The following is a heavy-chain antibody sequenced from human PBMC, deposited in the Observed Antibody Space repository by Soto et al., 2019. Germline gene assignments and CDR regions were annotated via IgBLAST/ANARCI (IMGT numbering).Heavy chain of an antibody. V-gene: IGHV3-53*02. Sequence: EVQLVETGGGLIQPGGSLILSCAASGFTVSSKYMSWLRRAPGKGLEWVSIIYSDGNTYYADSVKGRFTISRDNSKNTLNLQMNSLRAEDTAVYFCARGRGNCVVTTCYLPFDSWGQGTRVTVSS. CDR3: ARGRGNCVVTTCYLPFDS. CDR1: GFTVSSKY. D-gene: IGHD2-2*01. J-gene: IGHJ4*02. CDR2: IYSDGNT.